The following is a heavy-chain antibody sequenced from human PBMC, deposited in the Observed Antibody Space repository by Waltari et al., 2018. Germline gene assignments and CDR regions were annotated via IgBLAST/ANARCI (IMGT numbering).Heavy chain of an antibody. CDR2: IYPGDSET. V-gene: IGHV5-51*01. Sequence: EVQLVQSGAEVKKRGESLKISGKGSGNSVTNYWMAWGRQMPGKGLEWMGIIYPGDSETRYSPSFQGQVTISADRSISTASLQWSSLKASDTAMYYCARQERRGERRIDYWGQGTLVTVSS. D-gene: IGHD1-26*01. J-gene: IGHJ4*02. CDR3: ARQERRGERRIDY. CDR1: GNSVTNYW.